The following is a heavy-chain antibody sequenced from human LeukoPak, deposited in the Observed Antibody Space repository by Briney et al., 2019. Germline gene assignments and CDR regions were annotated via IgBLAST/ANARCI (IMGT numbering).Heavy chain of an antibody. V-gene: IGHV3-23*01. CDR1: GITLSNYG. D-gene: IGHD3-22*01. CDR2: ISDSGGRT. CDR3: AKRGVVIRVILVGFHKEAYYFDS. Sequence: GGSLRLSCAVSGITLSNYGMSWVRQAPGKGLEWVAGISDSGGRTNYADPVKGRFAISRDNPRNTLYLQMNSLRAEDTAVYFCAKRGVVIRVILVGFHKEAYYFDSWGQGALVTVSS. J-gene: IGHJ4*02.